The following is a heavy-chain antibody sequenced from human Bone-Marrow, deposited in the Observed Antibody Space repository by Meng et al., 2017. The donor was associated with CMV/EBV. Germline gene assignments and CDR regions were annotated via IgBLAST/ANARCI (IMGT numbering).Heavy chain of an antibody. J-gene: IGHJ4*02. Sequence: ASVKVSCKASGYTFTGYYMHWVRQAPGQGLEWMGWINPNSGGTNYAQKFQGRVTITADKSTSTAYMELSSLRSEDTAVYYCARNPRLGFFDYWGQGTLVTVSS. D-gene: IGHD2-21*01. CDR2: INPNSGGT. V-gene: IGHV1-2*02. CDR3: ARNPRLGFFDY. CDR1: GYTFTGYY.